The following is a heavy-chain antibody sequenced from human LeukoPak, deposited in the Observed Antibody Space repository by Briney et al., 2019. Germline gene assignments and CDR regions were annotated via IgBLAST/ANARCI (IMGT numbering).Heavy chain of an antibody. J-gene: IGHJ4*02. CDR2: ISSGSTNI. D-gene: IGHD4-17*01. CDR3: ARGRDSDYAFDY. Sequence: KSGGSLRLSCAASGFTFSSYTINCVRQAPGKGLEWVSSISSGSTNIYYADSVRGRFTISRDNAKNSLYLQMNSLRDEDTAVYYCARGRDSDYAFDYWGQGTLVTVSS. V-gene: IGHV3-21*01. CDR1: GFTFSSYT.